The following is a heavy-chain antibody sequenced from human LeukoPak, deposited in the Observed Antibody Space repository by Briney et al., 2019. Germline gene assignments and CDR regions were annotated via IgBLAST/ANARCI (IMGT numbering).Heavy chain of an antibody. V-gene: IGHV4-34*01. J-gene: IGHJ4*02. CDR2: INHSGST. D-gene: IGHD6-13*01. CDR3: ARVIAAAGLYYFDY. CDR1: GGSFSGYY. Sequence: SETLSLTCAVYGGSFSGYYWSWIRQPPGKGLEWIGEINHSGSTNYNPSLKSRVTISADTSKNQFSLKLSSVTAADTAVYYCARVIAAAGLYYFDYWGQGTLVTVSS.